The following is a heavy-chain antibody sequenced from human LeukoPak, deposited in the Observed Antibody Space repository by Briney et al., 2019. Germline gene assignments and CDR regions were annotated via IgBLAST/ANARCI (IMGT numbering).Heavy chain of an antibody. J-gene: IGHJ3*02. CDR3: AKDMSRWGSGYFGAFDI. D-gene: IGHD6-19*01. CDR1: GFTLDDYA. V-gene: IGHV3-9*01. Sequence: GRSLTLSCAASGFTLDDYAMHWVRQAPAKGLDWVSGIHWNSGSMGYADSLKGRLTISRDNAKNSLYLQMNSLRAEDTALYYCAKDMSRWGSGYFGAFDICGQGTMVTVSS. CDR2: IHWNSGSM.